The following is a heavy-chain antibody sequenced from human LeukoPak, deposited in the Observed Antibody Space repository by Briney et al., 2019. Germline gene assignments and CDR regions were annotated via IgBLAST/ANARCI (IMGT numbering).Heavy chain of an antibody. CDR1: GYTFTSYV. J-gene: IGHJ4*02. CDR2: IDAGNGNA. V-gene: IGHV1-3*01. D-gene: IGHD3-3*02. Sequence: ASVKVSCKASGYTFTSYVIHWVCQAPGQRLEWMGWIDAGNGNAKYSQKFQGRVTITRDTSASTAYMELSSLRSEDTAVYYCARSLLGGYVDYWGQGTLVTVSS. CDR3: ARSLLGGYVDY.